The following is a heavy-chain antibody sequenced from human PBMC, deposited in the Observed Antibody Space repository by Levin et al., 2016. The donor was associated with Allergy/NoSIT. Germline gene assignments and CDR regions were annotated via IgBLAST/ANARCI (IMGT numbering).Heavy chain of an antibody. D-gene: IGHD5-18*01. J-gene: IGHJ6*03. Sequence: SVKVSCKASGGTFSSYAISWVRQAPGQGLEWMGGIIPIFGTANYAQKFQGRVTITADESTSTAYMELSSLRSEDTAVYYCASCGYSYGYVYYYYMDVWGKGTTVTVSS. CDR2: IIPIFGTA. CDR3: ASCGYSYGYVYYYYMDV. CDR1: GGTFSSYA. V-gene: IGHV1-69*13.